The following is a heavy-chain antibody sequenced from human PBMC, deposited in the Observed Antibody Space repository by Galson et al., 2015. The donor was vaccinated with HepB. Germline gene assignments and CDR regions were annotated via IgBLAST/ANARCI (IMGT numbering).Heavy chain of an antibody. V-gene: IGHV1-8*02. J-gene: IGHJ4*02. D-gene: IGHD1-26*01. Sequence: SVKVYCKASRYTFTSYDINWVRQAPGQGLEWMGWMNPNSGNTGYAQKFQGRVTMTRNTSISTAYMELSSLRSEDTAVYYCARGPVGATVDYWGQGTLVTVSS. CDR2: MNPNSGNT. CDR1: RYTFTSYD. CDR3: ARGPVGATVDY.